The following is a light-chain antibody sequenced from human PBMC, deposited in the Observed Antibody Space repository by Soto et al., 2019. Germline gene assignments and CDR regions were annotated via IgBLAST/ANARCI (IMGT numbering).Light chain of an antibody. CDR3: QQYSEWPLS. CDR1: QRVSSK. CDR2: ATS. J-gene: IGKJ4*01. Sequence: EIVMTQSPATLSVSPGERATLSCRASQRVSSKLAWFQQQPVRAPRLLIYATSARATGIPAKFSGSGSGTEFTLTISSLQSEDFAVYYCQQYSEWPLSFGGGTRVEIK. V-gene: IGKV3-15*01.